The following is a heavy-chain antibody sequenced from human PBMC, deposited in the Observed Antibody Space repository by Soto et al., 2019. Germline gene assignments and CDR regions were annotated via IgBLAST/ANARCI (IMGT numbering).Heavy chain of an antibody. Sequence: EVQLVESGGGLVQPGGSLRLSCAASGFTFSSYWMSWVRQAPGKGLEWVANIKQDGSEKYYVDSVKGRFTVSRDNAKNSLYLQMNSLRAEYTAVYYCAREGLWFGELALDYWGQGTLVTVSS. CDR1: GFTFSSYW. J-gene: IGHJ4*02. V-gene: IGHV3-7*05. CDR2: IKQDGSEK. D-gene: IGHD3-10*01. CDR3: AREGLWFGELALDY.